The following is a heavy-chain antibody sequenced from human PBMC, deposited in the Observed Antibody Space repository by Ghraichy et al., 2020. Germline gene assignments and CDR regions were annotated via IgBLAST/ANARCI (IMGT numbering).Heavy chain of an antibody. Sequence: SETLSLTCTVSGGSINSYYWSWIRQPAGKGLEWIGRIYSSGGTNYNPSLKSRVTISVDTSKNQFSLKLSPVTAADTAVYYCARSSSAYHYFDYWGQGTLVTVSS. D-gene: IGHD3-22*01. CDR2: IYSSGGT. V-gene: IGHV4-4*07. J-gene: IGHJ4*02. CDR3: ARSSSAYHYFDY. CDR1: GGSINSYY.